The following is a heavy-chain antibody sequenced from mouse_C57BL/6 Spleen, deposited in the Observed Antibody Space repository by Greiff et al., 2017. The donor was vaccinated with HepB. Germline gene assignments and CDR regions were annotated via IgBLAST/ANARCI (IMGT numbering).Heavy chain of an antibody. CDR3: ARGDYDYDRGFAY. V-gene: IGHV1-55*01. Sequence: QVQLQQPGAELVKPGASVKMSCKASGYTFTSYWITWVKQRPGQGLEWIGDIYPGSGSTNYNEKFKSKATLTVDTSSSTAYMQLSSLTSEASAVYYGARGDYDYDRGFAYWGQGTLVTVSA. CDR1: GYTFTSYW. D-gene: IGHD2-4*01. CDR2: IYPGSGST. J-gene: IGHJ3*01.